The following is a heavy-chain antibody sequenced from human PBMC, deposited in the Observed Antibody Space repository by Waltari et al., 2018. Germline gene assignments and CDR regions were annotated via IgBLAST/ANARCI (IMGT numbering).Heavy chain of an antibody. CDR3: AGSYYNRRHY. D-gene: IGHD3-10*01. J-gene: IGHJ4*02. Sequence: QVQLQESGPGLVKPSQTLSLTCTVSGGSISSGSYYWSWIRQPAGKGLEWIGYIYTSGSTNYNPSLKSRVTISVDTSKNQVSLKRSYVTAADTAVYYCAGSYYNRRHYWGQGTLVTVSS. CDR1: GGSISSGSYY. CDR2: IYTSGST. V-gene: IGHV4-61*09.